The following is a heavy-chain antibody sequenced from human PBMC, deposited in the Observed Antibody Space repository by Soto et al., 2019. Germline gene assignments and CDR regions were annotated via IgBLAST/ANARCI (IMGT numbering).Heavy chain of an antibody. D-gene: IGHD4-4*01. Sequence: QVQLVESGGGVVQPGRSLRLSCAASGFTFSSYGMHWVRQAPGKGLEWVAVIWYDGSNKYYADSVKGRFTISRDNSKNTLYLQINSLRAEDTAVYYCAREGDYSTPSGGWYFDLWGRGTLVTVSS. CDR2: IWYDGSNK. CDR1: GFTFSSYG. J-gene: IGHJ2*01. V-gene: IGHV3-33*01. CDR3: AREGDYSTPSGGWYFDL.